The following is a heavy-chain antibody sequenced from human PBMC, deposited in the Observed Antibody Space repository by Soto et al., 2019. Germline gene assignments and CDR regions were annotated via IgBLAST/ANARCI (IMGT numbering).Heavy chain of an antibody. CDR3: ARGGARRYYYDSSGYYNT. J-gene: IGHJ4*02. V-gene: IGHV4-59*01. D-gene: IGHD3-22*01. CDR1: GGSISSYY. Sequence: PSETLSLTCTVPGGSISSYYWSWIRQPPGKGLEWIGYIYYSGSTNYNPSLKSRVTISVDTSKNQFSLKLSSLTAADTAVYYCARGGARRYYYDSSGYYNTWGQGTLVTVSS. CDR2: IYYSGST.